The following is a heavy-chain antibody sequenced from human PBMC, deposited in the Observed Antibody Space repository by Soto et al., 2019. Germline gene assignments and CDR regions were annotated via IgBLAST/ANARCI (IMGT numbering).Heavy chain of an antibody. CDR2: ISSSSSYI. D-gene: IGHD2-8*02. CDR3: AREGVWSDAFDI. Sequence: PVGSLRLSCAASGFTFSSYSMNWVRQAPGKGLEWVSSISSSSSYIYYADSVKGRFTISRDNAKNSLYLQMNSLRAEDTAVYYCAREGVWSDAFDIWGQGTMVTVSS. CDR1: GFTFSSYS. V-gene: IGHV3-21*01. J-gene: IGHJ3*02.